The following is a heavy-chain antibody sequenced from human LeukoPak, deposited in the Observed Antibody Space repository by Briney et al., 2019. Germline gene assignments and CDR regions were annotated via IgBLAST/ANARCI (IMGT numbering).Heavy chain of an antibody. Sequence: GGSLRLSCAASGFTFSDYYMSWMRQAPGKGLEWVSYISSSGSTIYYADSVKGRFTISRDNAKNSLYLQMNSLRAEDTAVYYCARDGLDYCGSGSYYNLYYFDYWGQGTLVTVSS. CDR2: ISSSGSTI. V-gene: IGHV3-11*01. D-gene: IGHD3-10*01. CDR3: ARDGLDYCGSGSYYNLYYFDY. CDR1: GFTFSDYY. J-gene: IGHJ4*02.